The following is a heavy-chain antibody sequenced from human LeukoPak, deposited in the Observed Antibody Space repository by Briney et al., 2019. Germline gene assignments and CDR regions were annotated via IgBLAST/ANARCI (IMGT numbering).Heavy chain of an antibody. CDR3: ARGVVPAAMGYYYYMDV. CDR2: IYYSGST. Sequence: PSETLSLTCTVSGGSISSYYWSWIRQPPGKGLEWIGYIYYSGSTNYNPSLKSRVTISVDTSKNQFSLELSSVTAADTAVYYCARGVVPAAMGYYYYMDVWGKGTTVTVSS. J-gene: IGHJ6*03. D-gene: IGHD2-2*01. CDR1: GGSISSYY. V-gene: IGHV4-59*01.